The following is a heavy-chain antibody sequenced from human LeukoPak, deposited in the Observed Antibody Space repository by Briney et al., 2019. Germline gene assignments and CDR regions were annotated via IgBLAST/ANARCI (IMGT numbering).Heavy chain of an antibody. J-gene: IGHJ4*02. Sequence: SVKVSRKASGGTFGSYAISWVRQAPGQGLEWMGGIIPIFGTANYAQKFQGRVTITADESTSTAYMELSSLRSEDTAVYYCARGGNYDSSGYPYYFDYWGQGTLVTVSS. D-gene: IGHD3-22*01. CDR2: IIPIFGTA. CDR3: ARGGNYDSSGYPYYFDY. V-gene: IGHV1-69*13. CDR1: GGTFGSYA.